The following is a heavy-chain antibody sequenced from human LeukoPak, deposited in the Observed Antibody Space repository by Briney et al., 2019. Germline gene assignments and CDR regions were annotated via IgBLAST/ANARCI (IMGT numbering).Heavy chain of an antibody. CDR3: AKAGFVVVNYYYYYMDV. CDR2: ISGSGGST. Sequence: GGTLRLSCAASGFTFSSYGMSWVRQAPGKVLEWVSAISGSGGSTYYADSVKGRFTISRDNSKNTLYLQMNSLRAEDTAVYYCAKAGFVVVNYYYYYMDVWGKGTTVTVSS. D-gene: IGHD2-21*01. V-gene: IGHV3-23*01. J-gene: IGHJ6*03. CDR1: GFTFSSYG.